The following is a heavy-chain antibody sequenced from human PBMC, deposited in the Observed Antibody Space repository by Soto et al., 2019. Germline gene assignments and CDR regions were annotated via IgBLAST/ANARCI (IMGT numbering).Heavy chain of an antibody. CDR2: IYYSGST. V-gene: IGHV4-39*01. Sequence: ASETLSLTCTVSGGSISSSSYYWGWIRQPPGKGLEWIGSIYYSGSTYYNPSLKSRVTISVDTSKNQFSLKLSSVTAADTAVYYCARHYFDDSSGYQISCFDYWGQGTLVTVSS. J-gene: IGHJ4*02. CDR1: GGSISSSSYY. CDR3: ARHYFDDSSGYQISCFDY. D-gene: IGHD3-22*01.